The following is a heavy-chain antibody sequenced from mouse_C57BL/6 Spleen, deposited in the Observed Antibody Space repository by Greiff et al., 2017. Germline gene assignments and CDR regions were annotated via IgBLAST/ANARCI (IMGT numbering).Heavy chain of an antibody. J-gene: IGHJ4*01. CDR3: ARGQYGNYDAMDY. CDR1: GYTFTSYG. D-gene: IGHD2-1*01. Sequence: VKLMESGAELARPGASVKLSCKASGYTFTSYGISWVKQRTGQGLEWIGEIYPRSGNTYYNEKFKGKATLTADKSSSTAYMELRSLTSEDSAVYFCARGQYGNYDAMDYWGQGTSVTVSS. V-gene: IGHV1-81*01. CDR2: IYPRSGNT.